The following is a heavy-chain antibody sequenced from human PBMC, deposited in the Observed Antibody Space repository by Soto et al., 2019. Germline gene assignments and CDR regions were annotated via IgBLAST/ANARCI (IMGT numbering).Heavy chain of an antibody. J-gene: IGHJ6*02. D-gene: IGHD6-13*01. CDR3: AKQQGTGTPNYYYSMDV. CDR2: ISGSGGTT. Sequence: EVQLLESGGGLVQPGGSLRLSCATSGVTFSSYAMSWVRQAPGKGLEWVSVISGSGGTTYYADAVKGRFTISRDNSKNPLCQHMNSLRAEDTAVYYCAKQQGTGTPNYYYSMDVWGQGTTVTVSS. V-gene: IGHV3-23*01. CDR1: GVTFSSYA.